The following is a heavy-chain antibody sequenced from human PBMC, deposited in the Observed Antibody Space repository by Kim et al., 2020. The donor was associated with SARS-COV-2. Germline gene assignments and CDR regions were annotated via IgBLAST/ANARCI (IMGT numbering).Heavy chain of an antibody. Sequence: GSLRLSCAASGLSFDSSAMNWVRQAPGKGLEWVAVISYDGRNKDFAESVKGRFTISRDNSKSTVFLQMNSLRVEDTAVYYCARGNYHESVSLSDYYNGMDVWGQGTTVTVSS. CDR1: GLSFDSSA. D-gene: IGHD3-10*01. CDR2: ISYDGRNK. CDR3: ARGNYHESVSLSDYYNGMDV. J-gene: IGHJ6*02. V-gene: IGHV3-30-3*01.